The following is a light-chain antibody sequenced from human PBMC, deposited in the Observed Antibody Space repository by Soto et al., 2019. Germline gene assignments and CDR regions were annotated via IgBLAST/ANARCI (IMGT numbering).Light chain of an antibody. J-gene: IGLJ2*01. CDR3: SSYTSSSSVL. CDR2: EVS. V-gene: IGLV2-14*01. Sequence: QSVLTQPASVSGSPGQSITISCTGTSSDVGAYKYVSWYQQHPGKAPKLMIYEVSNRPSGVSDRFSGSKSGNTASLTISGLQAEDEADYYCSSYTSSSSVLFGGGTKLT. CDR1: SSDVGAYKY.